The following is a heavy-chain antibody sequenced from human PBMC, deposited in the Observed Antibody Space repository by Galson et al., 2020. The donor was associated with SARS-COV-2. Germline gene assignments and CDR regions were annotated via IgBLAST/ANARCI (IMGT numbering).Heavy chain of an antibody. V-gene: IGHV3-30*04. CDR3: ARDYYDSSGYSTNGMDV. D-gene: IGHD3-22*01. Sequence: SLRLSCVASGFTFSRYALHWVRQAPGKGLEWVAVISYDGRNKHYADSVKGRFTISRDNSKNTLYLQMNSLRPDDTAVYSCARDYYDSSGYSTNGMDVWGQGTTVTVSS. J-gene: IGHJ6*02. CDR1: GFTFSRYA. CDR2: ISYDGRNK.